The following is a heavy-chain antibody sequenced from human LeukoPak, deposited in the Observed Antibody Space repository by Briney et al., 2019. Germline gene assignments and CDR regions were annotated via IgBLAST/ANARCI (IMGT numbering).Heavy chain of an antibody. CDR2: IYYSGST. CDR1: GGSISSGGYY. Sequence: SETLSLTCTVSGGSISSGGYYWSWIRQHPGKGLEWIGYIYYSGSTYYNPSLKSRVTISVDASKNQFSLKLSSVTAADTAVYYCASRSIAVAGTSYWGQGTLVTVSS. CDR3: ASRSIAVAGTSY. J-gene: IGHJ4*02. D-gene: IGHD6-19*01. V-gene: IGHV4-31*03.